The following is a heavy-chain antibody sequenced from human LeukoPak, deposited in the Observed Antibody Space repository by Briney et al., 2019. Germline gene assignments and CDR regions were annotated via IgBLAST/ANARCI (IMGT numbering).Heavy chain of an antibody. CDR1: GFTFSSYW. V-gene: IGHV3-74*01. Sequence: GGSLRLSCAASGFTFSSYWMHWVRQAPGKGLVWVSRINSDGSSTSYADSVKGRFTISRDNAKNTLYLQMDSLRAEDTAVYYCATGGDLYCTSAICLPFDYWGQGTLVTVSS. J-gene: IGHJ4*02. CDR3: ATGGDLYCTSAICLPFDY. D-gene: IGHD2-2*01. CDR2: INSDGSST.